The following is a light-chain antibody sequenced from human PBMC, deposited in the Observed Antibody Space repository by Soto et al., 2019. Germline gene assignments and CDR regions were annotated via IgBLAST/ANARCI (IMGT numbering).Light chain of an antibody. J-gene: IGLJ1*01. Sequence: QSALTQPASVSGSPGQSITISCTGSSSDVGGYNLVSWYQHHPGKAPKLIIYEGSQRPSGVSNRFFGSKSGNTASLTISGLQVEDEADYHCCSYAGSSSYVFGTGTKLTVL. V-gene: IGLV2-23*01. CDR1: SSDVGGYNL. CDR3: CSYAGSSSYV. CDR2: EGS.